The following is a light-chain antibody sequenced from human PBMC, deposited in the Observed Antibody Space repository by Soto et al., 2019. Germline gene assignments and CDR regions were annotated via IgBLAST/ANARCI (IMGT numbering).Light chain of an antibody. CDR3: QQYGSSPLT. CDR2: GAS. J-gene: IGKJ4*01. V-gene: IGKV3-20*01. CDR1: QIVSRNY. Sequence: IVWTQSPGTMSLSPGERATLSCRASQIVSRNYLAWYQQKPGHAPRLLIYGASSRATGIPDRFSGSGSGTDFTLTISRLEPEDFAVYYCQQYGSSPLTFGGGTKVEIK.